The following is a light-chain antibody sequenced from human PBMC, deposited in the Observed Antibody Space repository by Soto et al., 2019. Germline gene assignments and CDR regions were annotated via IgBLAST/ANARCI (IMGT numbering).Light chain of an antibody. Sequence: EIVMTHSPATLSVSRGDRARLSYRASQSISIKLAWYQQKPGQAPKLLIYAASNLDTGVPSRFSGSGSGTKFTLTIASLQPDDFATYYCQQYETYSGTFGQGTKVDIK. CDR1: QSISIK. CDR2: AAS. V-gene: IGKV3-15*01. J-gene: IGKJ1*01. CDR3: QQYETYSGT.